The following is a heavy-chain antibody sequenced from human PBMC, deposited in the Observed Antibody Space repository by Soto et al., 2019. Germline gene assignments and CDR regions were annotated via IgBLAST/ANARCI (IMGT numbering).Heavy chain of an antibody. CDR3: ARDGSGRDFWSGYNWFDP. Sequence: GASVKVSCKASGYTFTSYGISWVRRAPGQGLEWMGWISAYNGNTNYAQKLQGRVTMTTDTSTSTAYMELRSLRSDDTAVYYCARDGSGRDFWSGYNWFDPGAREPWSPSPQ. V-gene: IGHV1-18*01. J-gene: IGHJ5*02. CDR2: ISAYNGNT. CDR1: GYTFTSYG. D-gene: IGHD3-3*01.